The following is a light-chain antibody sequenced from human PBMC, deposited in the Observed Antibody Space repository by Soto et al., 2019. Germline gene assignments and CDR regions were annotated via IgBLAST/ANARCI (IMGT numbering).Light chain of an antibody. CDR2: DAS. V-gene: IGKV1-5*01. CDR3: QQYNSYSTST. CDR1: NRSCSC. J-gene: IGKJ1*01. Sequence: DLPVTHSPSTLSASVGDRVTTTCRTTNRSCSCMAWYQPKPGKAPKLLIYDASSLESGVPSRFSGSGSGTEFTLTISSLQPDDFATYYCQQYNSYSTSTFGQGTKVDI.